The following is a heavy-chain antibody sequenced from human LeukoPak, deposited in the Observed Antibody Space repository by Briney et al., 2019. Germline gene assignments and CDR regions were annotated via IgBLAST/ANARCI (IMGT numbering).Heavy chain of an antibody. CDR1: GFILCTYW. CDR2: INSDGSST. Sequence: GGSLRLSCAASGFILCTYWMHWVRQAPGKGLVWVSRINSDGSSTSYADSVKGRFTISRDNAKNTLYLQMNSLRAEDTAVYYCASSFCIGQMWGQGNLVTVSS. CDR3: ASSFCIGQM. D-gene: IGHD2-15*01. J-gene: IGHJ4*02. V-gene: IGHV3-74*01.